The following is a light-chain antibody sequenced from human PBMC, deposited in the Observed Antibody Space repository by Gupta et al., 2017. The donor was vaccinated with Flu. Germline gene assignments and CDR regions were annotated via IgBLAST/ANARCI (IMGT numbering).Light chain of an antibody. CDR3: QHPSNWPPVT. CDR2: DAS. V-gene: IGKV3-11*01. J-gene: IGKJ5*01. CDR1: QSVSSY. Sequence: EIVLTHSPATLSLSPGERATLSCRASQSVSSYLDWYQQKPGQGPMLLIHDASNRDIRIPARSSGSGNGTGLTLAISIRELEPFAVYSCQHPSNWPPVTFGQGTPVEIK.